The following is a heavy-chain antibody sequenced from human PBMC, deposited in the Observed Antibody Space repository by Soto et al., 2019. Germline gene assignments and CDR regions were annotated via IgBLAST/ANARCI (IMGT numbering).Heavy chain of an antibody. J-gene: IGHJ3*02. CDR3: ARGLGWIQLYDAFDI. D-gene: IGHD5-18*01. CDR2: INQDGGQK. CDR1: GFTFSSYW. Sequence: PGGSLRLSCAASGFTFSSYWMSWVRQAPGKGLEWVANINQDGGQKWYVDSVKGRFTISRDNAKNSLYLQMNSLRAEDTAVYYCARGLGWIQLYDAFDIWGQGTMVTVSS. V-gene: IGHV3-7*02.